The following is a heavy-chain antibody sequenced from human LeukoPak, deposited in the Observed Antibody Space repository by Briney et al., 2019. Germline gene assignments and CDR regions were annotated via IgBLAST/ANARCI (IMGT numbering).Heavy chain of an antibody. CDR3: ARTSYPDAFDI. CDR1: GGSFSGYY. CDR2: INHSGST. Sequence: SETLSLTCAVYGGSFSGYYWSWIRQPPGKGLEWIGEINHSGSTNYNPSLKSRVTISVDTSKNQFSLKLSSVTAADTAVYYCARTSYPDAFDIWGQGTMVTVSS. D-gene: IGHD6-6*01. J-gene: IGHJ3*02. V-gene: IGHV4-34*01.